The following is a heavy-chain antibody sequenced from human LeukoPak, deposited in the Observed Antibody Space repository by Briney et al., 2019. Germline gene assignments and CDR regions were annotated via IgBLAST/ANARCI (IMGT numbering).Heavy chain of an antibody. D-gene: IGHD3-3*01. CDR1: GGTFSSYA. CDR3: ARGVGSQYCDFWSGYFPLFDY. CDR2: IIPILGIA. Sequence: ASVKVSCKASGGTFSSYAISWVRQAPGQGLEWMGRIIPILGIANYAQKFQGRVTITADKSTSTAYMELSSLRSEDTAVYYCARGVGSQYCDFWSGYFPLFDYWGQGTLVTVSS. J-gene: IGHJ4*02. V-gene: IGHV1-69*04.